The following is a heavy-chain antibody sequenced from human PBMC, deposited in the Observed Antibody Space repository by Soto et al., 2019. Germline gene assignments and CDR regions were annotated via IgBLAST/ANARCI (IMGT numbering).Heavy chain of an antibody. Sequence: SSETLSLTCAVYGGSFSGYYWSWIRQPPGKGLEWIGEINHSGSTNYNPSLKSRVTISVDTSKNQFSLKLSSVTAADTAVYYCAGIGEDVYYGMDVWGQGTTVIVSS. D-gene: IGHD2-21*01. CDR3: AGIGEDVYYGMDV. CDR2: INHSGST. V-gene: IGHV4-34*01. CDR1: GGSFSGYY. J-gene: IGHJ6*02.